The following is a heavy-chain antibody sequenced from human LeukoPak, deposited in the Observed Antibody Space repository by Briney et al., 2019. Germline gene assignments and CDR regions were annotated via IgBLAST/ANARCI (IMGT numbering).Heavy chain of an antibody. V-gene: IGHV4-59*01. CDR1: GGSISSYY. CDR3: ARGPVYCSGGSCYSRRYYGMDV. CDR2: IYYSGST. Sequence: SETLSLTCTVSGGSISSYYWSWIRQPPGKGLEWIGYIYYSGSTNYNPSLKSRVTISVDTSKNQFSLKLSSVTAADTAVYYCARGPVYCSGGSCYSRRYYGMDVWGQGTTVTVSS. D-gene: IGHD2-15*01. J-gene: IGHJ6*02.